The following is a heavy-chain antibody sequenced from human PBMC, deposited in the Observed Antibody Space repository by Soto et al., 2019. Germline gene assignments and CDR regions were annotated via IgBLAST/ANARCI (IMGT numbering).Heavy chain of an antibody. D-gene: IGHD3-3*01. Sequence: PGESLKISCKGSGYSFTSYWIGWVRQMPGKGLEWMGIIYPGDSDTRYSPSFQGQVTISADKPISTAYLQWSSLKASDTAMYYCARRRGVDSGYYYGMDVWGQGTTVTVSS. CDR3: ARRRGVDSGYYYGMDV. CDR2: IYPGDSDT. V-gene: IGHV5-51*01. J-gene: IGHJ6*02. CDR1: GYSFTSYW.